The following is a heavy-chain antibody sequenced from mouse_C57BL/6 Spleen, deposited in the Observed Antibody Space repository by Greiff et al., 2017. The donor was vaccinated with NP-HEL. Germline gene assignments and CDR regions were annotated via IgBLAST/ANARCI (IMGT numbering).Heavy chain of an antibody. Sequence: EVQVVESGGGLVQPKGSLKLSCAASGFTFNTYAMHWVRQAPGKGLEWVARIRSKSSNYATYYADSVKDRFTISRDDSQSMVYLQMNNLKTEDTAMYYCVRAADSNYFSGFAYWGQGTLVTVSA. J-gene: IGHJ3*01. V-gene: IGHV10-3*01. CDR1: GFTFNTYA. CDR2: IRSKSSNYAT. D-gene: IGHD2-5*01. CDR3: VRAADSNYFSGFAY.